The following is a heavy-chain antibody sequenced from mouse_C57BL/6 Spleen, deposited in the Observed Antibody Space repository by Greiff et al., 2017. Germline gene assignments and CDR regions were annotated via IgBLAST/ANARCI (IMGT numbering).Heavy chain of an antibody. CDR2: IYPGSGST. CDR3: ARADYVHWYFDV. Sequence: QVQLQQPGAELVKPGASVKMSCKASGYTFTSYWITWVKQRPGQGLEWIGDIYPGSGSTNYNEKFKSKATLTVDTSSTTAYMQLSSLTSEDSAVYYCARADYVHWYFDVWGTGTTVTVSS. J-gene: IGHJ1*03. D-gene: IGHD2-4*01. CDR1: GYTFTSYW. V-gene: IGHV1-55*01.